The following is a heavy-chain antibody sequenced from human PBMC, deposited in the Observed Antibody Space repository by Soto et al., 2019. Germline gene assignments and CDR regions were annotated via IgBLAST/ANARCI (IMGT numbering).Heavy chain of an antibody. Sequence: EVQLVESGGGLVQPGGSLRLSCAASGFTFSSYSMNWVRQAPGKGLEWVSYISSSSSTIYYADSVKGRFTISRDNAKNSLYLQMNSLRAEDTAVYYCARDDYGGLGGFDLLGRGTLVTVSS. CDR3: ARDDYGGLGGFDL. D-gene: IGHD4-17*01. V-gene: IGHV3-48*01. CDR2: ISSSSSTI. J-gene: IGHJ2*01. CDR1: GFTFSSYS.